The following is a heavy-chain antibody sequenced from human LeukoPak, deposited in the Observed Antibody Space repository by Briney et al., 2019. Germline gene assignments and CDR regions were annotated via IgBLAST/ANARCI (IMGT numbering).Heavy chain of an antibody. J-gene: IGHJ4*02. V-gene: IGHV3-66*01. Sequence: GGSLRVSCAASGFTVSSNYMSWVRQAPGKGLEWVSVIYSGGSTYYADSVKGRFTISRDNSKNTLYPQMNSLRAEDTAVYYCARRAAKPNCSGGSCLGYWGQGTLVTVSS. CDR2: IYSGGST. CDR3: ARRAAKPNCSGGSCLGY. CDR1: GFTVSSNY. D-gene: IGHD2-15*01.